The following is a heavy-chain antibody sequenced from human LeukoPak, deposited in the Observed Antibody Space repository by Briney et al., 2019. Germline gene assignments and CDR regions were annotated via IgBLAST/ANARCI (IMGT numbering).Heavy chain of an antibody. CDR3: AGGGYTYGPFDY. D-gene: IGHD5-18*01. CDR1: GGSICSYY. CDR2: IYFSGSS. J-gene: IGHJ4*02. Sequence: SETLSLTCTVSGGSICSYYCSWIRQSPGKGLEWIGYIYFSGSSNSHPSLRSRVTISVDTSKNQFSLKLTSVTAADTAVYYCAGGGYTYGPFDYWGQGTLVTVSS. V-gene: IGHV4-59*01.